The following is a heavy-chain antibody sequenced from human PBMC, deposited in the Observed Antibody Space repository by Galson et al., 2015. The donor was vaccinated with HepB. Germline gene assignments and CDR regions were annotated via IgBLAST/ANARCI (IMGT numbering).Heavy chain of an antibody. D-gene: IGHD6-19*01. J-gene: IGHJ5*02. V-gene: IGHV1-3*01. CDR1: GYTFTRYT. Sequence: SVKVSCKASGYTFTRYTMHWVRQAPGQRLEWMGWINPGNGNTTYSEKFQGRLTITRDTSASTAYMELSSLRSEDTAVYYCARDHGPPWLAPPGRGTWFDPWGQGTLVTVSS. CDR2: INPGNGNT. CDR3: ARDHGPPWLAPPGRGTWFDP.